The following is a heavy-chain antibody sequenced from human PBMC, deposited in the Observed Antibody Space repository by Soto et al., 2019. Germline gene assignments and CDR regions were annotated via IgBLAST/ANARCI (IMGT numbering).Heavy chain of an antibody. CDR1: GFTFSSYG. Sequence: GGSLRLSCAASGFTFSSYGMHWVRQAPGKGLEWVAVIWYDGSNKYYADSVKGRFTISRDNSRNTLYLQMNSLRAEDTAVYYCARDTARAMVRIYYGMDVWGQGTTVTVSS. V-gene: IGHV3-33*01. CDR3: ARDTARAMVRIYYGMDV. D-gene: IGHD3-10*01. J-gene: IGHJ6*02. CDR2: IWYDGSNK.